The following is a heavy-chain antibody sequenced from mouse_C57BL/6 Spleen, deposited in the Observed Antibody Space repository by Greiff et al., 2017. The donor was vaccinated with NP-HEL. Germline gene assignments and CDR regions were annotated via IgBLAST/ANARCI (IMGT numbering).Heavy chain of an antibody. CDR3: ARRDYGPWFAY. CDR1: GYTFTSYW. Sequence: QVQLQQPGAELVKPGASVKLSCKASGYTFTSYWMQWVKQRPGQGLEWIGEIDPSDSYTNYNQKFKGKATLTVDTSSSTAYMQLSSLTSEDSAVYYCARRDYGPWFAYWGQGTLVTVSA. J-gene: IGHJ3*01. V-gene: IGHV1-50*01. D-gene: IGHD1-1*01. CDR2: IDPSDSYT.